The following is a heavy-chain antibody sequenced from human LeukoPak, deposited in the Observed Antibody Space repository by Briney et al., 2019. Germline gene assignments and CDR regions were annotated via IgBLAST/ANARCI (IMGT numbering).Heavy chain of an antibody. CDR3: ARATGYSSGSVDY. V-gene: IGHV3-9*03. CDR2: ISWNSGNV. CDR1: GFTFDDYA. J-gene: IGHJ4*02. Sequence: GGSLRLSCVASGFTFDDYAMHWVRQGPGKGLEWVSGISWNSGNVGYADAVEGRFTISRDNVTNSLYLQMNSLRAEDMAFYYCARATGYSSGSVDYWGQGTLVTVFS. D-gene: IGHD5-18*01.